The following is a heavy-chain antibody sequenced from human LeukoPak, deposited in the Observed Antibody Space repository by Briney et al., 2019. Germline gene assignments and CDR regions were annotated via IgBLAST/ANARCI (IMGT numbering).Heavy chain of an antibody. CDR1: GYTFTSYD. V-gene: IGHV1-8*01. Sequence: ASVKVSCKASGYTFTSYDINWVRQATGQGLEWMGWMNPNSGNTGYAQKFQGRVTITTDESTSTAYMELSSLRSEDTAVYYCARDNGDYYDYWGQGTLVTVSS. CDR2: MNPNSGNT. J-gene: IGHJ4*02. D-gene: IGHD4-17*01. CDR3: ARDNGDYYDY.